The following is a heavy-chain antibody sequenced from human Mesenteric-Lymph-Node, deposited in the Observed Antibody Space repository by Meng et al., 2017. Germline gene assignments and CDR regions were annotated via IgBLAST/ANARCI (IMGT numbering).Heavy chain of an antibody. V-gene: IGHV3-7*01. CDR1: GASISSSSYY. D-gene: IGHD2-15*01. Sequence: GGSLRLSCTVSGASISSSSYYWGWIRQPPGKGLEWVANIKQGAREMNYIDSVKGRFTISRDDAKNSVYLQMDSLRAEDTAVYYCVSDFVHCSGGFCQGAWGQGTQVTVSS. J-gene: IGHJ4*02. CDR3: VSDFVHCSGGFCQGA. CDR2: IKQGAREM.